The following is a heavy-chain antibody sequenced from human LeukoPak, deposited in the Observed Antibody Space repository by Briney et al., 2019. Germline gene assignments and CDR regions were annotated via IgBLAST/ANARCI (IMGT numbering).Heavy chain of an antibody. CDR1: GGSISSYY. Sequence: SETLSLTCTVSGGSISSYYWSWIRQPPGKGLEWIGYSYYSGSTNYNPSLKSRVTISVDTSKNQFPLKLSSVTAADTAVYFCARDFDAFDIWGQGTMVTVSS. J-gene: IGHJ3*02. CDR3: ARDFDAFDI. CDR2: SYYSGST. V-gene: IGHV4-59*12.